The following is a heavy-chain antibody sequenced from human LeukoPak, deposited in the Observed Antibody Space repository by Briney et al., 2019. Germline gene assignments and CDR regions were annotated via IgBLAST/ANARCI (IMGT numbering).Heavy chain of an antibody. CDR3: AKDSGSSGWYVDN. D-gene: IGHD6-19*01. CDR1: GFTFSSYE. J-gene: IGHJ4*02. V-gene: IGHV3-48*03. CDR2: ISSSGSTI. Sequence: PGGSLRLSCVASGFTFSSYEMNWVRQAPGKGLEWLSHISSSGSTIYYADSVKGRFTISRDNARNSLYLQMNSLRAEDTAVYYCAKDSGSSGWYVDNWGQGTLVTVSS.